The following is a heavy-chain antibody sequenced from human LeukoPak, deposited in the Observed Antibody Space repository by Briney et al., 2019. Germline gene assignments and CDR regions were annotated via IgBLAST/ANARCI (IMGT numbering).Heavy chain of an antibody. Sequence: SETLSLTCTVSGGSISSSSYYWGWIRQPPGKGLEWIGSIYYSGSTYYNPSLKSRVTISVDTSKNQFSLKLSSVTAADTAVYYCARDRIAVAGTRRALFFDYWGQGTPVTVSS. CDR1: GGSISSSSYY. CDR2: IYYSGST. CDR3: ARDRIAVAGTRRALFFDY. J-gene: IGHJ4*02. V-gene: IGHV4-39*07. D-gene: IGHD6-19*01.